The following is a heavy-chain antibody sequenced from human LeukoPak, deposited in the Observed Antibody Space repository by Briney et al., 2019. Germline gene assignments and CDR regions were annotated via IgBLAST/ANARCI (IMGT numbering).Heavy chain of an antibody. Sequence: PSETLSLTCAVYGGSVSGHFWTWIRQPPEKGLEWIGEINHNVNINYNPSLKSRVTISVDTSKNQFSLKLTSVTAADTAVYYCARITYCGGDDCRHFDVWGRGTLVTVSS. CDR1: GGSVSGHF. J-gene: IGHJ2*01. CDR2: INHNVNI. V-gene: IGHV4-34*01. CDR3: ARITYCGGDDCRHFDV. D-gene: IGHD2-21*02.